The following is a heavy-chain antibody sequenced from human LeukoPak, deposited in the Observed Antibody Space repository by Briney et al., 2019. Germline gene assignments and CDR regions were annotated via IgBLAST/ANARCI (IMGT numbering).Heavy chain of an antibody. V-gene: IGHV5-51*01. Sequence: GESLKISCKGSGYSFTSYWIGWVRQMPGKGLEWMGIIYPGDSDTRYSPSFQGQVTISADKSISTAYLQWSSLKVSDTATYYCASHQTNSGYDNFDYWGQGTLVTVSS. CDR2: IYPGDSDT. CDR1: GYSFTSYW. CDR3: ASHQTNSGYDNFDY. D-gene: IGHD5-12*01. J-gene: IGHJ4*02.